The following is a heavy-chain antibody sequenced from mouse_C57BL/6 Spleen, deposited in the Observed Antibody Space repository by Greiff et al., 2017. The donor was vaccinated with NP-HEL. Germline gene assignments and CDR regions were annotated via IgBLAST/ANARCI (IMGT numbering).Heavy chain of an antibody. V-gene: IGHV1-52*01. Sequence: VQLQQPGAELVRPGSSVKLSCKASGYTFTSYWMHWVKQRPIQGLEWIGNIDPSDSETHYNQKFKDKATLTVDKSSSTAYMQLSSLTSEDSAVYYCARRGTGWDFDYWGQGTTLTVSS. D-gene: IGHD4-1*01. CDR1: GYTFTSYW. J-gene: IGHJ2*01. CDR2: IDPSDSET. CDR3: ARRGTGWDFDY.